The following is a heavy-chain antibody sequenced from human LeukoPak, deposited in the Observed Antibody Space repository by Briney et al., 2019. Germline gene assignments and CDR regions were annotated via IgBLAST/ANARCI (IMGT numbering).Heavy chain of an antibody. CDR2: ISGSNNE. CDR1: GFTFRTST. J-gene: IGHJ5*02. V-gene: IGHV3-69-1*01. D-gene: IGHD4/OR15-4a*01. CDR3: VRIPNNANFPNWFDP. Sequence: GGSLRLSCAASGFTFRTSTMNWVRQAPEKGLEWVSPISGSNNEYYADSVKGRFTISRDTAKNSLYLQMNSLRAEDTAVYHCVRIPNNANFPNWFDPWGQGTLVTVSS.